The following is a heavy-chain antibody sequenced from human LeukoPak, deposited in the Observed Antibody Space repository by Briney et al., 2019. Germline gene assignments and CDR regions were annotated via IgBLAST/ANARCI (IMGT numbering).Heavy chain of an antibody. J-gene: IGHJ5*02. V-gene: IGHV4-38-2*02. D-gene: IGHD2-2*02. CDR1: GYSISSGYY. Sequence: PSETLSLXCTVSGYSISSGYYWGWIRQPPGKGLEWIGSIYHSGSTYYNPSLKSRVTISVDTSKNQFSLKLSSVTAADTAVYYCARIVVPAAILNWFDPWGQGTLVTVSS. CDR2: IYHSGST. CDR3: ARIVVPAAILNWFDP.